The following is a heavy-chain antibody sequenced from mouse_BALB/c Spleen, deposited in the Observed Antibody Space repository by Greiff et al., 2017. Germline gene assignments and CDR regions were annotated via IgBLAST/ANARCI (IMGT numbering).Heavy chain of an antibody. V-gene: IGHV3-2*02. D-gene: IGHD6-1*01. Sequence: EVKLVESGPGLVKPSQSLSLTCTVTGYSITSDYAWNWIRQFPGNKLEWMGYISYSGSTSYNPSLKSRISITRDTSKNQFFLQLNSVTTEDTATYYCARGPLGGFFFDYWGQGTTLTVSS. CDR3: ARGPLGGFFFDY. J-gene: IGHJ2*01. CDR1: GYSITSDYA. CDR2: ISYSGST.